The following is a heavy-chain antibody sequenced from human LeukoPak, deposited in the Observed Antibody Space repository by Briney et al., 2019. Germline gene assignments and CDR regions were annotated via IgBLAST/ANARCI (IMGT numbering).Heavy chain of an antibody. V-gene: IGHV3-20*04. CDR2: INWNGGST. CDR1: GFTFDDYG. Sequence: PGGSLRLSCVASGFTFDDYGMSWVRQAPGKGLEWVSGINWNGGSTGYADSVKGRFTISRDNAKNSLYLQMNSLRAEDTALYYCARVCSGGSCYGGADYWGQGTLVTVSS. CDR3: ARVCSGGSCYGGADY. D-gene: IGHD2-15*01. J-gene: IGHJ4*02.